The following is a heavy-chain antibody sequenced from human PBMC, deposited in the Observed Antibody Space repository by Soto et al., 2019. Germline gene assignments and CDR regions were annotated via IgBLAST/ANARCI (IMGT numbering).Heavy chain of an antibody. D-gene: IGHD2-15*01. V-gene: IGHV1-8*01. CDR2: MNPNSGNT. CDR3: ARGVGYCSSGSCRSAGCDP. CDR1: GYTFTSYD. Sequence: VQLVQSGAEVKKPGASVKVSCKASGYTFTSYDINWVRQATGQGLEWMGWMNPNSGNTGYAQKFQGRVTMTRNTSISTAYMELSSLRSEDTAVYYCARGVGYCSSGSCRSAGCDPWGQGTLVTVSS. J-gene: IGHJ5*02.